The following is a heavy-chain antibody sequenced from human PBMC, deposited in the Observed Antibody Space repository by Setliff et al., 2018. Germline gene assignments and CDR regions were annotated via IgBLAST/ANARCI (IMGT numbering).Heavy chain of an antibody. D-gene: IGHD3-22*01. CDR2: IYSSGST. Sequence: KTSETLSLTCTVSGGSISSGDYYWSWIRQPPGKGLEWIGYIYSSGSTYYNPSLKSRVSISVDTSKNQFSLKLSSVTAADTAVYYCARESRYYYDNLGTLDYWGQGTRVTVSS. CDR3: ARESRYYYDNLGTLDY. V-gene: IGHV4-30-4*08. CDR1: GGSISSGDYY. J-gene: IGHJ4*02.